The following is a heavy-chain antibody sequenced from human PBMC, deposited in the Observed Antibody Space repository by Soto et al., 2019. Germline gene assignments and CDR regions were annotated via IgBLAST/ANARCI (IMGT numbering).Heavy chain of an antibody. CDR1: GYSISSGYY. CDR2: IYHSGST. J-gene: IGHJ5*02. Sequence: SETLSLTCAVSGYSISSGYYWGWIRQPPGKGLEWIGSIYHSGSTYYSPSLKSRVTISVDTSKNQFSLKLSSVTAADTAVYYCASNYDFWGPWGQGTLVTVSS. CDR3: ASNYDFWGP. V-gene: IGHV4-38-2*01. D-gene: IGHD3-3*01.